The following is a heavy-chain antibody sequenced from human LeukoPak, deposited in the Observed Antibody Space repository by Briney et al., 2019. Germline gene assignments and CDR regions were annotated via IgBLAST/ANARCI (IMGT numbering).Heavy chain of an antibody. CDR2: IYYSGST. Sequence: SETLSLTCTVSGGSISSYYWSWIRQPPGKGLEWIGYIYYSGSTNYNPSLKSRVTISVDTSKNQFSLKLSSVTAAGTAVYYCARYSSSWYRPFDYWGQGTLVTVSS. J-gene: IGHJ4*02. CDR1: GGSISSYY. V-gene: IGHV4-59*01. D-gene: IGHD6-13*01. CDR3: ARYSSSWYRPFDY.